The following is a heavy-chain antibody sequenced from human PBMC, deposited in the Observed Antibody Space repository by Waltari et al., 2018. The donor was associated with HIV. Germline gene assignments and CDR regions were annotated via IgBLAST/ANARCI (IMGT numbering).Heavy chain of an antibody. D-gene: IGHD3-10*01. CDR1: GYTFTGYY. Sequence: QVQLVQSGAEVKKPGASVKVSCKASGYTFTGYYMHWVRQAPGQGLEWKGWINPNSGGTNYAQKFQGRVTMTRDTSISTAYMELSRLRSDDTAVYYCARGSITMVRGVTILFDYWGQGTLVTVSS. J-gene: IGHJ4*02. CDR2: INPNSGGT. CDR3: ARGSITMVRGVTILFDY. V-gene: IGHV1-2*02.